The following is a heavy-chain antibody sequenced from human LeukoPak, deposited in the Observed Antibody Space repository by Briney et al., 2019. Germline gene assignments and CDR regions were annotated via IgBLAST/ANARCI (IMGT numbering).Heavy chain of an antibody. CDR2: ISSSSSYI. CDR3: ASITGTGAVVVFGY. Sequence: PGGSLRLSCAASGFTFSSYSMNWVRQAPGKGLEWVSSISSSSSYIYYADSVKGRFTISRDNAKNSLYLQMNSLRAEDTAVYYCASITGTGAVVVFGYWGQGTLVTVSS. D-gene: IGHD1-20*01. J-gene: IGHJ4*02. CDR1: GFTFSSYS. V-gene: IGHV3-21*01.